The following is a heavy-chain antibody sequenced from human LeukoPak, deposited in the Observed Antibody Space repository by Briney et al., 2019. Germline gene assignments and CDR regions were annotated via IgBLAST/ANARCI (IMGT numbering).Heavy chain of an antibody. D-gene: IGHD6-19*01. V-gene: IGHV3-7*01. CDR1: GFTFSSYW. J-gene: IGHJ4*02. CDR3: TRAGGGDGSGWSTTDY. CDR2: INQDGSVE. Sequence: GGSLRLSCVASGFTFSSYWMSWVRQAPGKGLEWVANINQDGSVEYDVDSAKGRFTISRDNAKNSLYLQMNSLRVEDTAMFYCTRAGGGDGSGWSTTDYWGQGTLVTISS.